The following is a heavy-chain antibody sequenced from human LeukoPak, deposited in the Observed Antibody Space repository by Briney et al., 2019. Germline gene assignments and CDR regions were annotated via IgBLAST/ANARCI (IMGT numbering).Heavy chain of an antibody. J-gene: IGHJ6*02. CDR3: ARNPVEMATITQVYYYYGMDV. D-gene: IGHD5-24*01. V-gene: IGHV3-7*01. CDR1: GFTFSSYW. Sequence: GGSLRLSCAASGFTFSSYWMSWVRQAPGKGLEWVANIKQDGSEKYYVDSVKGRFTISRDNAKNSLNLQMNSLRAEDTAVYYCARNPVEMATITQVYYYYGMDVWGQGTTVTVSS. CDR2: IKQDGSEK.